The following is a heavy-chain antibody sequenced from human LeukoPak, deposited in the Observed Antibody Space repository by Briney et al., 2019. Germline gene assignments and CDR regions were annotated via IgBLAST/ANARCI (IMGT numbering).Heavy chain of an antibody. D-gene: IGHD5-24*01. CDR2: IRYDGSKK. CDR3: ARGGGRWLQFHQSDY. CDR1: GFTFSSYG. V-gene: IGHV3-30*02. Sequence: GGSLRLSCAASGFTFSSYGMNWVRQAPGKGLEWVAFIRYDGSKKYSADSVKGRFTISRDNSKTTLYLQMNSLRAEDTAVYYCARGGGRWLQFHQSDYWGQGTLVTVSS. J-gene: IGHJ4*02.